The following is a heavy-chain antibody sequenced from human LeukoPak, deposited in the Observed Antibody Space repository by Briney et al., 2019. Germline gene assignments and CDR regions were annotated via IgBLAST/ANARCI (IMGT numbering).Heavy chain of an antibody. D-gene: IGHD3-3*01. CDR2: ISGSGSST. CDR3: AATYYDFWSGLSYYYYGMDV. Sequence: GGSLRLSCAASGFTFSSYAMSWVRQAPGKGLEWVSAISGSGSSTYYADSVKGRFTISRDNSKNTLYLQMNSLRAEDTAVYYCAATYYDFWSGLSYYYYGMDVWGQGTTVTVSS. V-gene: IGHV3-23*01. J-gene: IGHJ6*02. CDR1: GFTFSSYA.